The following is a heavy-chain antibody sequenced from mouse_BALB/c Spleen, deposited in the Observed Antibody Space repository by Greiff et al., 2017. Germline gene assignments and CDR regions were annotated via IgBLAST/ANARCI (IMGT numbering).Heavy chain of an antibody. CDR1: GFTFSSYA. D-gene: IGHD1-1*02. Sequence: DVMLVESGGGLVKPGGSLKLSCAASGFTFSSYAMSWVRQTPEKRLEWVASISSGGSTYYPDSVKGRFTISRDNARNILYLQMSSLRSEDTAMYYCARGYDAMDYWGQGTSVTVSS. CDR3: ARGYDAMDY. V-gene: IGHV5-6-5*01. CDR2: ISSGGST. J-gene: IGHJ4*01.